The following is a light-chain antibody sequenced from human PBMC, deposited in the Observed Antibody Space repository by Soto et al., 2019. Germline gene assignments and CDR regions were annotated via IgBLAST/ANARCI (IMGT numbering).Light chain of an antibody. CDR2: EVN. J-gene: IGLJ1*01. CDR3: NSYTSRYTFV. Sequence: QSGLTQPASGSRTPGKSITISCTGTSSDVGGYNYVSWYQQHPGKAPKLMIYEVNNRPSEVSNRFSGSKSGNTASLTISGLQPEGEADYYCNSYTSRYTFVLGTGTKVTVL. CDR1: SSDVGGYNY. V-gene: IGLV2-14*01.